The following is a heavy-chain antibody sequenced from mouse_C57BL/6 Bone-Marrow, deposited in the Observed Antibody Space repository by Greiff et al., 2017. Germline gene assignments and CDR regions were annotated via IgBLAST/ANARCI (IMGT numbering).Heavy chain of an antibody. CDR1: GFTFSSYG. V-gene: IGHV5-6*01. D-gene: IGHD1-1*01. CDR2: ISSGGSYT. J-gene: IGHJ4*01. Sequence: EVQLQESGGDLVKPGGSLKLSCAASGFTFSSYGMSWVRQTPDKRLEWVATISSGGSYTYYPDSVKGRFTISRDNAKNTLYLQMSSLKSEDTAMYYCARPYYYGSRGDAMDYWGQGTSVTVSS. CDR3: ARPYYYGSRGDAMDY.